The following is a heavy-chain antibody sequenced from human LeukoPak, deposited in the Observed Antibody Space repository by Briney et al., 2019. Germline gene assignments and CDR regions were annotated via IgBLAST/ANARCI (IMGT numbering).Heavy chain of an antibody. D-gene: IGHD3-22*01. CDR2: ISSSSSYI. V-gene: IGHV3-21*01. J-gene: IGHJ4*02. Sequence: GGSLRLSCAASGFTFSSYTMNWVRQAPGKGLQSVSSISSSSSYIYYADSVKGRFTISRDNAKKSLYLQMNSLRAEDTAVYYCARDYYDSSGLDYWGQGTLVTVSS. CDR3: ARDYYDSSGLDY. CDR1: GFTFSSYT.